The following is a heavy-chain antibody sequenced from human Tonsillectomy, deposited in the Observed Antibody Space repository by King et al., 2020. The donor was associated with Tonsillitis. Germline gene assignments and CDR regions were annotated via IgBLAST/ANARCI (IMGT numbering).Heavy chain of an antibody. D-gene: IGHD4-17*01. Sequence: QLQESGPGLVKPSETLSLTCAVSGYSISSGYYWGWIQQPPGTGLEWIGSIYHSGSTYYNPSLKSRVTISVDTSKNQFSLKLSSVTAADPAVYYCARRGYGDLSFDYWGQGTLVTVSS. CDR1: GYSISSGYY. CDR3: ARRGYGDLSFDY. V-gene: IGHV4-38-2*01. CDR2: IYHSGST. J-gene: IGHJ4*02.